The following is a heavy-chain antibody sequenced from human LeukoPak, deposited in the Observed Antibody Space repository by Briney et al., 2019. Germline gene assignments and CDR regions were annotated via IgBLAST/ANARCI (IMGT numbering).Heavy chain of an antibody. J-gene: IGHJ3*01. D-gene: IGHD2/OR15-2a*01. CDR2: MSPNSDNT. CDR3: GLGLYFYAFDF. Sequence: ASVKVSCKASGYTLTSYDINWVRQATGQGLEWMGWMSPNSDNTGYAQKFQGRVTFTRDTSISTAYMELRSLTSEDTAVYYCGLGLYFYAFDFWGQGTTVTVSS. V-gene: IGHV1-8*01. CDR1: GYTLTSYD.